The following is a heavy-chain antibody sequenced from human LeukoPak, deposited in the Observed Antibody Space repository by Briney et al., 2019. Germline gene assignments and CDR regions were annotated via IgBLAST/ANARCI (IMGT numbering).Heavy chain of an antibody. J-gene: IGHJ5*02. D-gene: IGHD2-2*01. Sequence: ASVKVSCKASGYTFTSYGISWVRQAPGQGLEWMGWISAYNGNTNYAQKLQGRVTMTTDTSTSTAYMGLRSLRSDDTAVYYCARDLVVVPAATSIGNWFDPWGQGTLVTVSS. CDR2: ISAYNGNT. CDR1: GYTFTSYG. CDR3: ARDLVVVPAATSIGNWFDP. V-gene: IGHV1-18*01.